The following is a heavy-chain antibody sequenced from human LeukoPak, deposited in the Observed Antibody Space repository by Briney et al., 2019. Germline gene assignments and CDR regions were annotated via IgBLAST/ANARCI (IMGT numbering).Heavy chain of an antibody. D-gene: IGHD3-22*01. CDR3: ARDLSHDSSGYSDY. Sequence: PGGSLRLSCAASGFTVSTYYMTWVRQAPGKGLEWVSVIYSGGSTYYADSVKGRFTISRDNSKNTLYLQMNSLRAEDTAVYYCARDLSHDSSGYSDYWGQGTLVTVSS. CDR1: GFTVSTYY. V-gene: IGHV3-53*01. CDR2: IYSGGST. J-gene: IGHJ4*02.